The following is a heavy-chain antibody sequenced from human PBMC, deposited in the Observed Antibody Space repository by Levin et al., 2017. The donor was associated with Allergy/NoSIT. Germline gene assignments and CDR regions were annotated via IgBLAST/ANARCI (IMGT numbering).Heavy chain of an antibody. D-gene: IGHD3-10*01. CDR3: ARDGSGSYYAY. Sequence: GGSLRLSCAASGFTFSSYWMSWVRQAPGKGLEWVANIKQDGSEKNYVDSVKGRFTISRDDAKNSLYLQLNSLRAEDTATYYCARDGSGSYYAYWGQGILVTVSS. CDR1: GFTFSSYW. CDR2: IKQDGSEK. J-gene: IGHJ4*02. V-gene: IGHV3-7*04.